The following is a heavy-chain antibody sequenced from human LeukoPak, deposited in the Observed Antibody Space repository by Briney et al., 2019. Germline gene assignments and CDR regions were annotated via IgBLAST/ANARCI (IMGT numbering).Heavy chain of an antibody. D-gene: IGHD6-19*01. V-gene: IGHV3-23*01. CDR1: GLTFSTYS. CDR3: AKDCATDSGWDLDY. J-gene: IGHJ4*02. Sequence: GGSLRLSCAVSGLTFSTYSMNWVRQGPGKGLEWVSSIYNNGAKIFYAYSVKGRFTISRDNSKNMLYLQINSLRVEDTAGYYCAKDCATDSGWDLDYWGQGTLVTVSS. CDR2: IYNNGAKI.